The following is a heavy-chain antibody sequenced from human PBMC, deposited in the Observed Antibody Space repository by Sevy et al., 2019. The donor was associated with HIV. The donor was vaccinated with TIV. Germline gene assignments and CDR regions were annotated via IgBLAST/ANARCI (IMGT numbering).Heavy chain of an antibody. CDR3: TTRGRVADPGGMYYNGMDV. CDR1: GFTFSNAW. Sequence: GGSLRLSCTASGFTFSNAWMSWVRQAPGKGLEWVGRIKSKVDGGTTDYATTVKARLTILRDDSKNTLYLQMNSLKTGDTAVYYCTTRGRVADPGGMYYNGMDVWGQGTTVTVSS. V-gene: IGHV3-15*01. D-gene: IGHD6-19*01. J-gene: IGHJ6*02. CDR2: IKSKVDGGTT.